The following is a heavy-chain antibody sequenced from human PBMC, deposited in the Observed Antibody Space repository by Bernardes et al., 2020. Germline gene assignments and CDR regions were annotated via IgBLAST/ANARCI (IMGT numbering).Heavy chain of an antibody. Sequence: GSLRLSCAASGFAFSNFWMHWVRHTPGKGLVWVSRIDGTGKYTNYADSVKGRFSLSRDNAKKTLSLQMNSLGVDDTGVYYCARSRYSGHDYNWFDPWGQGTLVTVSS. CDR1: GFAFSNFW. CDR3: ARSRYSGHDYNWFDP. CDR2: IDGTGKYT. J-gene: IGHJ5*02. V-gene: IGHV3-74*01. D-gene: IGHD5-18*01.